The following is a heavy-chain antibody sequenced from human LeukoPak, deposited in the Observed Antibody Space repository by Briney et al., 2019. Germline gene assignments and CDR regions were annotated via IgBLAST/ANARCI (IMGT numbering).Heavy chain of an antibody. CDR2: IYHSGST. V-gene: IGHV4-30-2*01. Sequence: SETLSLTCAVSGGSISSGGYSWSWIRQPPGKGLEWIGYIYHSGSTYYNPSLKSRVTISVDRSKNQFSLKLSSVTAADTAVYYCAREGAADHYWGQGTLVTVSS. CDR1: GGSISSGGYS. D-gene: IGHD6-13*01. CDR3: AREGAADHY. J-gene: IGHJ4*02.